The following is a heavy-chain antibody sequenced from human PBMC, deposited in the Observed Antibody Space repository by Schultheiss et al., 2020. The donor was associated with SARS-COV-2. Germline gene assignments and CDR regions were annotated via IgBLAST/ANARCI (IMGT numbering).Heavy chain of an antibody. CDR2: ISYDGSNK. Sequence: LKISCAASGFTFSSYGMHWVRQAPGKGLEWVAVISYDGSNKYYADSVKGRFTISRDNAKNSLYLQMNSLRAEDTAVYYCARVVERWLQFFDAFDIWGQGTMVTVSS. J-gene: IGHJ3*02. CDR3: ARVVERWLQFFDAFDI. D-gene: IGHD5-24*01. CDR1: GFTFSSYG. V-gene: IGHV3-30*03.